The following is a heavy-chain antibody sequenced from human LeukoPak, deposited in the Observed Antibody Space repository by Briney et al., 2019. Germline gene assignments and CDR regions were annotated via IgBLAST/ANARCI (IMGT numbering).Heavy chain of an antibody. CDR2: ITPSGST. Sequence: SETLSLTCAVYGGSFSGYFWSWIRQPPGKGLEWIGEITPSGSTNYSPSLKSRVSISIDTSKKKLSLRLTSVTAADSAVYYCASSFYYDSRDYWGQGTLVTVSS. CDR1: GGSFSGYF. J-gene: IGHJ4*02. D-gene: IGHD3-22*01. V-gene: IGHV4-34*01. CDR3: ASSFYYDSRDY.